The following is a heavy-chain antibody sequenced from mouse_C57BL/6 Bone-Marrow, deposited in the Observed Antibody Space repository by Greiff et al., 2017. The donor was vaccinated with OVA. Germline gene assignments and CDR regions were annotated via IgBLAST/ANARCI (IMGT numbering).Heavy chain of an antibody. CDR3: ARDYGSPGDYAMDD. V-gene: IGHV1-31*01. Sequence: EVQLQQSGPELVKPGASVKISCKASGYSFTGYYMHWVKQSHGNILAWIGYIYPYNGASSYNQKFKGKATLTVDKSSRTAYMELRSLTSEDSAVYYYARDYGSPGDYAMDDWGQGTSVTVSS. J-gene: IGHJ4*01. CDR1: GYSFTGYY. CDR2: IYPYNGAS. D-gene: IGHD1-1*01.